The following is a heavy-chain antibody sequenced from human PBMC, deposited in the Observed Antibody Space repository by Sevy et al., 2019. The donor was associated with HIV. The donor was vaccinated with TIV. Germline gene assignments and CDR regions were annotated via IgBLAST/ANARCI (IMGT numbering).Heavy chain of an antibody. CDR2: IYSAGPT. J-gene: IGHJ4*02. CDR1: GFIVSSNY. D-gene: IGHD6-19*01. Sequence: GGSLRLSCVASGFIVSSNYMSWVRQAPGKGLEWVSVIYSAGPTYYADSVKGRFTISRDNSKNTLYLQMNSLRADDTAVYYCARVGVISSDWFYFDYWGQGALVTVSS. V-gene: IGHV3-53*01. CDR3: ARVGVISSDWFYFDY.